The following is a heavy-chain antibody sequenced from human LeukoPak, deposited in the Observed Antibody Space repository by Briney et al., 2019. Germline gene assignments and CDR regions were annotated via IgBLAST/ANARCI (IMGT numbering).Heavy chain of an antibody. CDR2: IYYSGST. CDR3: ASLQRDSQGEPYAFDI. J-gene: IGHJ3*02. Sequence: SETLSLTCTVSGGSISSSSYYWGWIRQPPGKGLEWIGSIYYSGSTYYNPSLKSRVTISVDTSKNQFSLKLSSVTAADTAVYYCASLQRDSQGEPYAFDIWGQGTMVTVSS. CDR1: GGSISSSSYY. V-gene: IGHV4-39*07. D-gene: IGHD3-16*01.